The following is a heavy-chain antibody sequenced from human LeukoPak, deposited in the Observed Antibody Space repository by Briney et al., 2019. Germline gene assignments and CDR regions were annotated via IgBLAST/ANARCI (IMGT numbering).Heavy chain of an antibody. Sequence: PGGSLRLSCAASGFTFSTYSMNWVRQAPGKGLEWVSYISTGSSTMYYADSVKGRFTISRDNAKNSLYLQMNSLRAEDTAVYYCAREYSSYYFDDWGQGTLVTVSS. CDR1: GFTFSTYS. J-gene: IGHJ4*02. V-gene: IGHV3-48*01. CDR3: AREYSSYYFDD. CDR2: ISTGSSTM. D-gene: IGHD6-6*01.